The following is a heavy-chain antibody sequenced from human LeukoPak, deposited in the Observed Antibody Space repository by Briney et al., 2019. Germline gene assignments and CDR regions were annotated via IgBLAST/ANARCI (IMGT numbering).Heavy chain of an antibody. CDR1: GYTFISYD. J-gene: IGHJ4*02. Sequence: ASVKVSCKASGYTFISYDINWVRQATGQGLEWMGWMNPNSGNTGYAQNFQGRVTITRNTSISTAYMELSSLRSEGTAVYYCAIGDWVPERWGQGTVVTVSS. CDR2: MNPNSGNT. CDR3: AIGDWVPER. V-gene: IGHV1-8*03. D-gene: IGHD2-2*01.